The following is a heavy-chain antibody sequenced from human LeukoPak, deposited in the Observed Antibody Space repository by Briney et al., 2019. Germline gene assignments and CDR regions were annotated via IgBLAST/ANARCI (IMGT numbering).Heavy chain of an antibody. D-gene: IGHD6-13*01. J-gene: IGHJ4*02. CDR1: GFTFSSYG. CDR3: ALIAAAGYFDY. V-gene: IGHV3-30*03. Sequence: GESLRLSCAASGFTFSSYGMHWVRQAPGKGLEWVAVISYDGSNKYYADSVKGRFTISRDNSKNTLYPQMNSLRAEDTAVYYCALIAAAGYFDYWGQGTLVTVSS. CDR2: ISYDGSNK.